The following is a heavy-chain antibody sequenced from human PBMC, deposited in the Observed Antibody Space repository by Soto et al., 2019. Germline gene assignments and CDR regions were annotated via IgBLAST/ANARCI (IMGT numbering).Heavy chain of an antibody. CDR3: ARVSSEEQLVRFDY. D-gene: IGHD6-6*01. Sequence: SETLSLTCTVSGGSISSGGYYWSWIRQHPVKGLEWIGYIYYSGSTYYNPSLKSRVTISVDTSKNQFSLKLSSVTAADTAVYYCARVSSEEQLVRFDYWGQGTLVTVSS. CDR2: IYYSGST. V-gene: IGHV4-31*03. CDR1: GGSISSGGYY. J-gene: IGHJ4*02.